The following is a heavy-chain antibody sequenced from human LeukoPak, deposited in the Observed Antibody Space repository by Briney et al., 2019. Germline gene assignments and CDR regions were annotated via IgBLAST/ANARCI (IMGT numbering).Heavy chain of an antibody. V-gene: IGHV3-72*01. D-gene: IGHD6-13*01. CDR3: TTGRYSSSWYRLINY. J-gene: IGHJ4*02. Sequence: PGGSLRLSCAASGFTFSDHYMDWVRQAPGKGLEWVGRTRNKANSYTTEYAASVKGRFNISRDDSENSLSLQMNSLKTEDTAVYYCTTGRYSSSWYRLINYWGQGTLVTVSS. CDR2: TRNKANSYTT. CDR1: GFTFSDHY.